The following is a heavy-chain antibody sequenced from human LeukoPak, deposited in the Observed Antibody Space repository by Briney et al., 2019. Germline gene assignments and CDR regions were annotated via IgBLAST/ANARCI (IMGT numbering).Heavy chain of an antibody. Sequence: GGSLRLSCAASGFTFSSYAMSWVRQAPGKGLEWVSAISGSGGSTYYADSVKGRFTISRDNSKNTLYLQMNSLRAAETAVYYCAKDSPLYGDYGGYWGQGTLVTVSS. CDR3: AKDSPLYGDYGGY. D-gene: IGHD4-17*01. CDR1: GFTFSSYA. CDR2: ISGSGGST. V-gene: IGHV3-23*01. J-gene: IGHJ4*02.